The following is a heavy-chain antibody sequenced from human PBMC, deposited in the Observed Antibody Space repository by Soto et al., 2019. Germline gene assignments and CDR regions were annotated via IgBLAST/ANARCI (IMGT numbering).Heavy chain of an antibody. Sequence: ASVKVSCKASGYTFTSYAMHWVRQAPGQRLEWMGWINAGNGNTKYSQKFQGRVTITRDTSASTAYMELSSLRSEDTAVYYCARTTMVRGASYYYYGMDVWGQGTTVTVS. D-gene: IGHD3-10*01. V-gene: IGHV1-3*01. CDR1: GYTFTSYA. CDR3: ARTTMVRGASYYYYGMDV. J-gene: IGHJ6*02. CDR2: INAGNGNT.